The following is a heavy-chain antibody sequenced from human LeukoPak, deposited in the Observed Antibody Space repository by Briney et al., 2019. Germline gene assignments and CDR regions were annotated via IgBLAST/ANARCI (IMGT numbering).Heavy chain of an antibody. CDR3: ARGQYTSTWHRGSRWFDP. Sequence: ASVKVSCKASGYTFTSYYMHWVRQAPGQGLEWMGWMNPYSGNTGYAQKFQGRVTITSNTSISTAYMELSNLTSEDTAVYYCARGQYTSTWHRGSRWFDPWGQGTLVTVSS. CDR1: GYTFTSYY. CDR2: MNPYSGNT. D-gene: IGHD6-13*01. J-gene: IGHJ5*02. V-gene: IGHV1-8*03.